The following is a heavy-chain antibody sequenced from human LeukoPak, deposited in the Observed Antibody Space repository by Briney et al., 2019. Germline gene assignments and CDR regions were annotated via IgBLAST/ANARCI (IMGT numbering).Heavy chain of an antibody. CDR3: ATSGYSYRGLGY. V-gene: IGHV3-30*03. CDR2: ISYDGSNK. D-gene: IGHD5-18*01. Sequence: GGSLRLSCAASGFTFRSYGMHWVRQAPGKGLEWVAVISYDGSNKYYADSVKGRFTISRDNSKNTLYLQMNSLRAEDTAVYYCATSGYSYRGLGYWGQGTLVTVSS. CDR1: GFTFRSYG. J-gene: IGHJ4*02.